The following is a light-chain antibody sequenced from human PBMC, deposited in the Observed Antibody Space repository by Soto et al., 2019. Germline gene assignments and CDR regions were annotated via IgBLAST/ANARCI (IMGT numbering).Light chain of an antibody. CDR1: QSLLHSDGKTY. V-gene: IGKV2D-29*02. J-gene: IGKJ1*01. CDR3: MQSIQPRT. Sequence: IVMTQLPLSLSVAPGQPASISCRSSQSLLHSDGKTYLYWYLQRPGQSPQLLIYEASDRFSGVPERFSGSGSGTDFTLKISRVEAEDVGVYYCMQSIQPRTFGQGTKVEIK. CDR2: EAS.